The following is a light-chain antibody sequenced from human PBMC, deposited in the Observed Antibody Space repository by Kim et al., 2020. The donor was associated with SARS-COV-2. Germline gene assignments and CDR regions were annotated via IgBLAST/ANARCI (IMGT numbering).Light chain of an antibody. CDR2: QDS. CDR1: KLGDKY. J-gene: IGLJ3*02. Sequence: SYELTQPPSVSVSPGQTASITCSGYKLGDKYVSWYQQKPGQSPVVVIYQDSKRPSGIPERFSGSNSGNTATLTISGTQAMDEADYYCQAWDSSTAWVFGGGTQLTVL. V-gene: IGLV3-1*01. CDR3: QAWDSSTAWV.